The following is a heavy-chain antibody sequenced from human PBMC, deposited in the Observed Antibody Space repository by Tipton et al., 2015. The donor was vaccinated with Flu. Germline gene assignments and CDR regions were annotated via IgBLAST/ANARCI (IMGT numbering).Heavy chain of an antibody. CDR2: IYTSGGS. D-gene: IGHD3-10*01. Sequence: TLSLTCTVSGYSLSSYYWSWIRQPAGKGLEWIGRIYTSGGSKYNPSLRGRLTMSVDASKKEFSLKLSSVTAADTAVYYCARGSGSGTFMIFDFWGQGTLVTASS. J-gene: IGHJ4*02. CDR1: GYSLSSYY. CDR3: ARGSGSGTFMIFDF. V-gene: IGHV4-4*07.